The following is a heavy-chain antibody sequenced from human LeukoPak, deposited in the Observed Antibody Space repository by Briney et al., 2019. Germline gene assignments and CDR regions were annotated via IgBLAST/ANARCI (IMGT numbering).Heavy chain of an antibody. J-gene: IGHJ6*02. Sequence: TASETLSFTCTVSGGSISSYYWSWIRQPPGKGLEWIWYIYYSGSTNYNPSLKSRVTISVDTSKNQFPLKLSSVTAADTAVYYCARGGRGYSGYDLFGWGNYYYGMDVWGQGTTVTVSS. CDR2: IYYSGST. CDR3: ARGGRGYSGYDLFGWGNYYYGMDV. D-gene: IGHD5-12*01. V-gene: IGHV4-59*01. CDR1: GGSISSYY.